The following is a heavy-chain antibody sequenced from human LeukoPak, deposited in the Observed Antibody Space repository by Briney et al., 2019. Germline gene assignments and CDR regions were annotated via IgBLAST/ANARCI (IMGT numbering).Heavy chain of an antibody. V-gene: IGHV3-21*01. CDR2: ISSSSSYI. D-gene: IGHD6-13*01. CDR3: ARAGIAAPEGDY. CDR1: GFTFSTYE. Sequence: GGSLRLSCAASGFTFSTYEMNWVRQAPGKGLEWVSSISSSSSYIYYADSVKGRFTISRDNAKNSLYLQMNSLRAEDTAVYYCARAGIAAPEGDYWGQGTLVTVSS. J-gene: IGHJ4*02.